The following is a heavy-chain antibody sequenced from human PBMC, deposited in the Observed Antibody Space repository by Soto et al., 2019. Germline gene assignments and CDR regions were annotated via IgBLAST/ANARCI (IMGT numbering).Heavy chain of an antibody. CDR2: IYYSGST. CDR3: ARGVRDILTGYYPPQAAFDY. J-gene: IGHJ4*02. Sequence: SETLSLTCTVSGGSISSGGYYWSWIRQHPGKGLEWIVYIYYSGSTYYNPSLKSRVTISVDTSKNQFSLKLSSVTAADTAVYYSARGVRDILTGYYPPQAAFDYWGQGTLVTVSS. D-gene: IGHD3-9*01. CDR1: GGSISSGGYY. V-gene: IGHV4-31*03.